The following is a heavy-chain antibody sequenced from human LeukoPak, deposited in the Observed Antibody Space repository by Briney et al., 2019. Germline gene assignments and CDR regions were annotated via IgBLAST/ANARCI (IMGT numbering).Heavy chain of an antibody. CDR2: IYYSGSN. D-gene: IGHD5-18*01. Sequence: AETLSLTCTVSGGSISSYYRSWIRQPPGKGLEWIGYIYYSGSNNYNPSLKSRVTISVDTSKNQFSLKLSSVAAADAAVYYCGRGERQLWDEYYFDCWGQGTLVTVSS. CDR1: GGSISSYY. J-gene: IGHJ4*02. V-gene: IGHV4-59*01. CDR3: GRGERQLWDEYYFDC.